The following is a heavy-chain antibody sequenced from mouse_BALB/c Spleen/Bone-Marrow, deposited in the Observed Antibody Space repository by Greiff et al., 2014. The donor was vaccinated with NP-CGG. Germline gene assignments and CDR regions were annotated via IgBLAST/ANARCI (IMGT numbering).Heavy chain of an antibody. J-gene: IGHJ3*01. Sequence: VKLVESGPGLVAPSRSLSITCTVSGFSLTGYGVSWIRQPPGKGLEWLGVIWDGGSTYYNSALKSRLSISKDNSKSQVFLKMNSLQTDDTAMYYCAEHEDRYDWFAYWGQGTLVTVSA. CDR3: AEHEDRYDWFAY. CDR1: GFSLTGYG. V-gene: IGHV2-6-5*01. CDR2: IWDGGST. D-gene: IGHD2-14*01.